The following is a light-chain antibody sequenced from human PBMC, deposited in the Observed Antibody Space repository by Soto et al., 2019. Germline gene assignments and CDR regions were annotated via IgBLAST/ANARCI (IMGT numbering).Light chain of an antibody. CDR1: SSDVGGYNY. J-gene: IGLJ2*01. V-gene: IGLV2-14*01. Sequence: QSALTQPASVSGSPGQSITISCTGTSSDVGGYNYVSWFQQHPGIVPKLMIYEVSNRPSGVSNRFSGSKSVNTASLTISGVQSEDEAYYYCISYTSKSTWVFGGGTKLTVL. CDR3: ISYTSKSTWV. CDR2: EVS.